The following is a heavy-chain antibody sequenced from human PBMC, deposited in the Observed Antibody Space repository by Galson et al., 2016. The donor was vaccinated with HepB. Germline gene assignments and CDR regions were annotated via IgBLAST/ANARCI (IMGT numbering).Heavy chain of an antibody. Sequence: SETLSLTCSVSGGSTSRYYWTWIRQPPGKGLEWIGFIYYTGSTRYNPSLKSRVPMSVDTSTDQFSLNLSSVTAADTAFYSCASLGRSGGTIGAVHIWGQGAMVTVSS. CDR2: IYYTGST. D-gene: IGHD3-16*01. CDR3: ASLGRSGGTIGAVHI. CDR1: GGSTSRYY. V-gene: IGHV4-59*12. J-gene: IGHJ3*02.